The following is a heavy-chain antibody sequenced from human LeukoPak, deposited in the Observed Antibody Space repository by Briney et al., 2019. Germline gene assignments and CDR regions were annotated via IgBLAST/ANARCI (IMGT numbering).Heavy chain of an antibody. D-gene: IGHD3-22*01. CDR1: GGSFSGYY. Sequence: SETLSLTCAVYGGSFSGYYWSWIRQPPGKGLEWIGEIKHSGSTNYNPSLKSRVTISVDTSKNQFSLKLSSVTAADTAVYYCARGYDSSGYPSDAFDIWGQGTMVTVSS. CDR2: IKHSGST. CDR3: ARGYDSSGYPSDAFDI. V-gene: IGHV4-34*01. J-gene: IGHJ3*02.